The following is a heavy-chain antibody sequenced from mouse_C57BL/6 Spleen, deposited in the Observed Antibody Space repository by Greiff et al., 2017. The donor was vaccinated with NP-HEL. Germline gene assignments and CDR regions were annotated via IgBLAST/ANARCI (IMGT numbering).Heavy chain of an antibody. J-gene: IGHJ3*01. Sequence: VQGVESGAELVKPGASVKLSCKASGYTFTEYTIHWVKQRSGQGLEWIGWFYPGSGSIKYNEKFKDKATLTADKSSSTVYMELSRLTSEDSAVYFCARHENGYPWFAYWGQGTLVTVSA. CDR3: ARHENGYPWFAY. CDR1: GYTFTEYT. D-gene: IGHD2-2*01. V-gene: IGHV1-62-2*01. CDR2: FYPGSGSI.